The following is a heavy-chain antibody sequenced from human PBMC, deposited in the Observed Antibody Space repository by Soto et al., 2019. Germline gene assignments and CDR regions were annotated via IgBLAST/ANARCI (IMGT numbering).Heavy chain of an antibody. CDR2: ITSNSGSI. J-gene: IGHJ4*02. CDR3: AKDLGDGYNTGLDC. Sequence: EVQLVESGGGLVQPGRSLRLSCAASGFTFDNYAMHWLRQAPGKGLEWVSTITSNSGSIGYADSVKGRFTISRDNAKNSLYLQMNSVRAEDTALYYCAKDLGDGYNTGLDCWGQGSLVTVSS. CDR1: GFTFDNYA. D-gene: IGHD5-12*01. V-gene: IGHV3-9*01.